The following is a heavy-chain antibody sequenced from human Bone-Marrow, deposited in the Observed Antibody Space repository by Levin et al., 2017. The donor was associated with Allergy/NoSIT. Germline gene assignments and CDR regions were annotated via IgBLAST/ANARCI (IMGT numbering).Heavy chain of an antibody. CDR1: GGSISSGDYY. CDR3: ARVTGSYLIVGDY. CDR2: IYYSGST. V-gene: IGHV4-30-4*01. D-gene: IGHD1-26*01. J-gene: IGHJ4*02. Sequence: SETLSLTCTVSGGSISSGDYYWSWIRQPPGKGLEWIGYIYYSGSTYYNPSLKSRVTISVDTSKNQFSLKLSSVTAADSAVYYCARVTGSYLIVGDYWGQGTLVTVSS.